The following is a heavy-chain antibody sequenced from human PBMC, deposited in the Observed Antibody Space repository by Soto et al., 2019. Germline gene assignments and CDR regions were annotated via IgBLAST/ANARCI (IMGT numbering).Heavy chain of an antibody. CDR1: GYAFTTYG. V-gene: IGHV1-18*01. D-gene: IGHD1-1*01. CDR2: ISAHNGNT. Sequence: QVHLVQSGAEVKKPGASVKVSCQGSGYAFTTYGITWVRQAPGQGLEWMGWISAHNGNTNYAQKLQRRVTVTRDTSTSTAYMELRSLRYAATAVYYCARGRYGDYWGQGALVTVSS. CDR3: ARGRYGDY. J-gene: IGHJ4*02.